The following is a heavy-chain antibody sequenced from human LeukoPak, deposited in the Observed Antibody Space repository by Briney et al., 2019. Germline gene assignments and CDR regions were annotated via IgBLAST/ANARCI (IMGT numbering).Heavy chain of an antibody. V-gene: IGHV3-30*18. CDR1: GFTFSNYG. J-gene: IGHJ4*02. Sequence: GRSLRLSCAAPGFTFSNYGMHWVRQAPGKGLEWVAVMSYDGGNKYYADSVKGRFSISRDNSKNTLYLQMNSLRTGDTAVYYCAKDRQGDYGDFDSPDYWGQGTLVTVSS. CDR3: AKDRQGDYGDFDSPDY. D-gene: IGHD4-17*01. CDR2: MSYDGGNK.